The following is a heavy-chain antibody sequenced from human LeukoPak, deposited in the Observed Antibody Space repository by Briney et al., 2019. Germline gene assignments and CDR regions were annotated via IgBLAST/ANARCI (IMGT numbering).Heavy chain of an antibody. CDR2: ISSSGSTI. J-gene: IGHJ6*02. D-gene: IGHD3-3*01. CDR3: ARAYPTYYDFWSGQDSGNGMDV. V-gene: IGHV3-11*04. CDR1: GFTFSDYY. Sequence: GGSLRLSCAASGFTFSDYYMSWIRQAPGKGLEWVSYISSSGSTIYYADSVKGRFTISRDNSKNTLYLQMNSLRAEDTAVYYCARAYPTYYDFWSGQDSGNGMDVWGQGTTVTVSS.